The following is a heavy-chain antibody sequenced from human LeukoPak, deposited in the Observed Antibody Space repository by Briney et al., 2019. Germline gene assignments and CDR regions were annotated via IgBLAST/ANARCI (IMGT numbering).Heavy chain of an antibody. CDR1: GFTFSSYA. CDR3: AKDGYDILTGYYLY. CDR2: ISGSGGCT. V-gene: IGHV3-23*01. D-gene: IGHD3-9*01. J-gene: IGHJ4*02. Sequence: GGSLRLSCAASGFTFSSYAMSWVRQAPGKGLEWVSAISGSGGCTYYADSVKGRFTISRDNSKNTLYLQMNSLRAEDTAVYYCAKDGYDILTGYYLYWGQGTLVTVSS.